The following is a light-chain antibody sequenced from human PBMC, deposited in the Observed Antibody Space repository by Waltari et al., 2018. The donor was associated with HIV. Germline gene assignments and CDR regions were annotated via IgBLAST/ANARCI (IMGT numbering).Light chain of an antibody. CDR2: EAS. CDR1: TSALNSHTS. V-gene: IGLV2-14*01. Sequence: QSALTQPASVSGYAGQSISLSCTGPTSALNSHTSVSWYRHRPGDSPKLLIYEASNLPSGVSHRFSASTFGNTASLTISGLQTDDEGDYYCSSYTTSDSVVFGGGTRLTVL. CDR3: SSYTTSDSVV. J-gene: IGLJ3*02.